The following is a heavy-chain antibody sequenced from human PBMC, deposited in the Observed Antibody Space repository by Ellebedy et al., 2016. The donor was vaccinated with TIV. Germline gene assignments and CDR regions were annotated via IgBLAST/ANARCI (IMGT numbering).Heavy chain of an antibody. CDR3: ARVAWFGENVGMDV. Sequence: SVKVSCXASGGTFSSYAISWVRQAPGQGLEWMGGIIPIFGTANYAQKFQGRVTITADKSTSTAYMELSSLRSEDTAVYYCARVAWFGENVGMDVWGQGTTVTVSS. V-gene: IGHV1-69*06. J-gene: IGHJ6*02. CDR2: IIPIFGTA. D-gene: IGHD3-10*01. CDR1: GGTFSSYA.